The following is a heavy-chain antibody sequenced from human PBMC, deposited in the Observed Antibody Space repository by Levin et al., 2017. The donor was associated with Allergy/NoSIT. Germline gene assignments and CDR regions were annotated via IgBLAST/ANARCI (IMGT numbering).Heavy chain of an antibody. CDR3: AREGVYDILTGYPQKGAFDY. Sequence: GGSLRLSCAASGFTFSSYWMHWVRQAPGKGLVWVSRINSDGSSTSYADSVKGRFTISRDNAKNTLYLQMNSLRAEDTAVYYCAREGVYDILTGYPQKGAFDYWGQGTLVTVSS. D-gene: IGHD3-9*01. J-gene: IGHJ4*02. CDR2: INSDGSST. CDR1: GFTFSSYW. V-gene: IGHV3-74*01.